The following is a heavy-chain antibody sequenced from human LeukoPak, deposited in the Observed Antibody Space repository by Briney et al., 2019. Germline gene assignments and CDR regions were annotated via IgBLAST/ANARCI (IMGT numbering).Heavy chain of an antibody. D-gene: IGHD1-14*01. V-gene: IGHV3-21*01. J-gene: IGHJ5*01. Sequence: GGSLRLSCAASGFTFITYSMNWVRQAPGKGLEWVSSISSSSSYIYYADSVKGRFTISRDNAKNSLYLQMNSLRAEDTAVYYCAARPERPGWFDSWGQGTLVTVSS. CDR2: ISSSSSYI. CDR3: AARPERPGWFDS. CDR1: GFTFITYS.